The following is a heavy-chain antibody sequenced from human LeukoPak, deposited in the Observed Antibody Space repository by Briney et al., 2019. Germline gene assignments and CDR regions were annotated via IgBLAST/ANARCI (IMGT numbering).Heavy chain of an antibody. V-gene: IGHV4-39*07. Sequence: SETLSLTCTVSGGSISSSSDYWGWIRQPPGKGLEWIGSIYYSGCTYYNPSLKSRVTISVDTSKNQFSLKLSSVTAADTAVYYCARDLREQQLELYYYMDVWSKGTTVTVSS. CDR3: ARDLREQQLELYYYMDV. J-gene: IGHJ6*03. CDR2: IYYSGCT. D-gene: IGHD6-13*01. CDR1: GGSISSSSDY.